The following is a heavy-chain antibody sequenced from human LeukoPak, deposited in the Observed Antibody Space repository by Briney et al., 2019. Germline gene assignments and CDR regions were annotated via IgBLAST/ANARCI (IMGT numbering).Heavy chain of an antibody. CDR1: GYSISSGYY. J-gene: IGHJ6*03. CDR2: IYYSGST. CDR3: ARISGSYKYYYMDV. D-gene: IGHD1-26*01. Sequence: SETLSLTCTVSGYSISSGYYWSWIRQPPGKGLDWIGYIYYSGSTDYNPSLKSRVTISVDTSKNQFSLKLSSVTAADTAVYYCARISGSYKYYYMDVWGKGTTVTVSS. V-gene: IGHV4-61*01.